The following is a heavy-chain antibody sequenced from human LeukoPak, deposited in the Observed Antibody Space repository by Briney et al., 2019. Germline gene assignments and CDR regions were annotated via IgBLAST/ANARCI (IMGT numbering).Heavy chain of an antibody. CDR2: IYSGGST. V-gene: IGHV3-53*01. D-gene: IGHD6-13*01. CDR1: GFTVSSNY. Sequence: PGGSLRLSCVASGFTVSSNYMSWVRQAPGKGLEWVSVIYSGGSTYYADSVKGRFTIPRDNSKNTLYLQMNSLRAEDTAVYYCAKDGYSSIPGFHFEYWGQGTPVTVSS. J-gene: IGHJ4*02. CDR3: AKDGYSSIPGFHFEY.